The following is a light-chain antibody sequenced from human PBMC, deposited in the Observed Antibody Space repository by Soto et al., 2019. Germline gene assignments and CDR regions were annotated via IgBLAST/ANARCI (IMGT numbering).Light chain of an antibody. CDR1: RDAYNGY. Sequence: EIVLTQSPDTLSSSPGERATLSCRASRDAYNGYLGWYQQRPGQAPRLLIYGVFSMANGIPDRFSGSGFGTDFTLTISRLQPEDFAVYYCQHYGDPQYTFGQGTKVEIK. V-gene: IGKV3-20*01. J-gene: IGKJ1*01. CDR3: QHYGDPQYT. CDR2: GVF.